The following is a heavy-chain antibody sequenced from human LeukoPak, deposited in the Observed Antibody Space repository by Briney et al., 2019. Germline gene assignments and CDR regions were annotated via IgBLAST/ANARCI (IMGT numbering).Heavy chain of an antibody. J-gene: IGHJ4*02. Sequence: ASVKVSCKASGYTFTSYGISWVRQAPGQGLEWMGWISTYKGNTNYAQKLQGRVTMTTDTSTSTVYMELRSLRSDDTAVYYCARARTSTTVMGYWGQGTLVTVSS. V-gene: IGHV1-18*01. CDR2: ISTYKGNT. CDR3: ARARTSTTVMGY. CDR1: GYTFTSYG. D-gene: IGHD4-17*01.